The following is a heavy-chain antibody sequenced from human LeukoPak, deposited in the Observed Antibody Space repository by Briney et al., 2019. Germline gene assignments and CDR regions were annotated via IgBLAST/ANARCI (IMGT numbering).Heavy chain of an antibody. CDR1: GGSISSSSYY. Sequence: SETLSLTCTVSGGSISSSSYYWGWIRQPPGKGLEWIGNIYYTGSTYYNPSLKSRVTISVDTSKTQFFLKLTSVTAADTAVYYCARLILDYVWGSALDSWGQGTLVTVSS. CDR3: ARLILDYVWGSALDS. V-gene: IGHV4-39*01. J-gene: IGHJ4*02. D-gene: IGHD3-16*01. CDR2: IYYTGST.